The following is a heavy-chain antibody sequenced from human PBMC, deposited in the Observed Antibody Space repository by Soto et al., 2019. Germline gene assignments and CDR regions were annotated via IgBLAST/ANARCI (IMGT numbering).Heavy chain of an antibody. CDR3: GKGDTSMVEGEEYFDV. Sequence: EVQLLESGGGLVQPGGSLRLSCVGSGFIFTNYAMSWVRQTPGKGLQWVSSISGSGFSTYYADSVKGRLTISRDNSRDSVYLQINSLRADDTAVYYCGKGDTSMVEGEEYFDVWGQGTMVTVSS. J-gene: IGHJ3*01. CDR1: GFIFTNYA. D-gene: IGHD5-18*01. CDR2: ISGSGFST. V-gene: IGHV3-23*01.